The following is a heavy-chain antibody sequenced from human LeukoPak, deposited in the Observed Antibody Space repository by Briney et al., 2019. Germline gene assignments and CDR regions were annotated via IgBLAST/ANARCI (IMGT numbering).Heavy chain of an antibody. CDR1: GFTFSSYA. Sequence: PGGSLRLSCAASGFTFSSYAMHWVRQAPGKGLEWVAVISYDGSNKYYADSVKGRFTISRDNSKNTLFLRVNSLRAEDTAVYYCAKVRTYFYHGLDVWGQGTTVTVSS. CDR2: ISYDGSNK. J-gene: IGHJ6*02. V-gene: IGHV3-30-3*01. CDR3: AKVRTYFYHGLDV. D-gene: IGHD1-14*01.